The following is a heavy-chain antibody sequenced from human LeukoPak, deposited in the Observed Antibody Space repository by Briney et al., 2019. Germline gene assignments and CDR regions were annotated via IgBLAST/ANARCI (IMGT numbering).Heavy chain of an antibody. V-gene: IGHV1-18*01. Sequence: ASVKVSCKASGYTFTSYGISWVRQAPGQGLEWMGWISAYNGNTNYAQKLQGRVTMTTNTSTSTAYMELRSLRSDDTAVYYCARAPFINLVGADYNWFDPWGQGTLVTVSS. J-gene: IGHJ5*02. D-gene: IGHD1-26*01. CDR1: GYTFTSYG. CDR2: ISAYNGNT. CDR3: ARAPFINLVGADYNWFDP.